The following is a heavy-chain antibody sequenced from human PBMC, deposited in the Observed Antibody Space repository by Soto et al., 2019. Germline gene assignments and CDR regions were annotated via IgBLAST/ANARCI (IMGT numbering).Heavy chain of an antibody. D-gene: IGHD5-12*01. Sequence: GSLILCCTASGLTFGGYAMSGFRQAPGKGLEWVGFIRSRAYGGTTEYAASVKGRFTISRGDSKSIAYLQMNSLKTEDTAVYYCTVRDGYQNPFDYWGQGTLVTVSS. V-gene: IGHV3-49*03. CDR1: GLTFGGYA. CDR3: TVRDGYQNPFDY. J-gene: IGHJ4*02. CDR2: IRSRAYGGTT.